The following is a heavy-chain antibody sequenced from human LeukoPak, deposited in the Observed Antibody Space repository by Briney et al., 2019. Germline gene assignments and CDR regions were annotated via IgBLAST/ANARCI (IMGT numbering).Heavy chain of an antibody. D-gene: IGHD2-2*01. CDR2: IFHSGS. Sequence: SETLSLTCTVSGASISSYYWSWIRQSPGKGLEWIGYIFHSGSDYNPSLKSRVTISIDTSKNQFSLKLSSVTAADTAMYYCAKEIEGLGVPARRWFDNWGQGTLVTVSS. J-gene: IGHJ4*02. V-gene: IGHV4-59*01. CDR1: GASISSYY. CDR3: AKEIEGLGVPARRWFDN.